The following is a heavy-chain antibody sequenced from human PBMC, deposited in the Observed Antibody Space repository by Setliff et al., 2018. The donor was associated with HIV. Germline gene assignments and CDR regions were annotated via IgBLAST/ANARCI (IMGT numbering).Heavy chain of an antibody. CDR3: ARGPLVVPTHYYMDL. D-gene: IGHD3-22*01. V-gene: IGHV1-46*01. J-gene: IGHJ6*03. CDR1: GYTFSSYG. CDR2: ISPGGGST. Sequence: GASVKVSCKASGYTFSSYGISWVRQAPGQGLEWMGKISPGGGSTSKEQKFQGRFTMTRDTSTSTVYMELSSLRSEDTAVYYCARGPLVVPTHYYMDLWGKGTTVTVSS.